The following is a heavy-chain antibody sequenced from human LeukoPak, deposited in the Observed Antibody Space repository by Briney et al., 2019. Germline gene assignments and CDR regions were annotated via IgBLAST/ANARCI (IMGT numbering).Heavy chain of an antibody. CDR3: ARDMEAIADY. D-gene: IGHD2-2*02. Sequence: GASVKVSCKASGYTFTGYYMHWVRQAPGQGLEWMGWINTNTGNPTYAQGFTGRFVFSLDTSVSTAYLQIGSLKAEDTAVYYCARDMEAIADYWGQGTLVTVSS. CDR2: INTNTGNP. J-gene: IGHJ4*02. V-gene: IGHV7-4-1*01. CDR1: GYTFTGYY.